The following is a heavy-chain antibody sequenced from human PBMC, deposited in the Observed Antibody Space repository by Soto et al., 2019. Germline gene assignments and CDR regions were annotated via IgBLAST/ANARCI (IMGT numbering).Heavy chain of an antibody. CDR3: SVCSGGACHQNYGMDV. D-gene: IGHD2-15*01. V-gene: IGHV3-21*01. J-gene: IGHJ6*02. CDR1: GFTFSSCT. CDR2: ISPSTSHI. Sequence: EVHLVESGGGLVKTGGSLRLSCAVSGFTFSSCTMNWVRQAPGKGLEWVSSISPSTSHIYYADSVKGRFTISRDNAKNSLFLQMNSLRDEDKAVYYCSVCSGGACHQNYGMDVWGQWTTVTVSS.